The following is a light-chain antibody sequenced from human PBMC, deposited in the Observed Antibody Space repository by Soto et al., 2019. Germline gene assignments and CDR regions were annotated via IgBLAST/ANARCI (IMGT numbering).Light chain of an antibody. J-gene: IGLJ3*02. CDR3: AAWDDSLNGVA. CDR2: SNT. CDR1: RSNIGSNT. Sequence: QSVLTQPPSASGTPGQRVTISCSGSRSNIGSNTVTWFQHLPGTAPKLLIYSNTQRPSGVPDRFSGSKSGTSASLAIGGLQSEDEADYYCAAWDDSLNGVAFGGGTKLTVL. V-gene: IGLV1-44*01.